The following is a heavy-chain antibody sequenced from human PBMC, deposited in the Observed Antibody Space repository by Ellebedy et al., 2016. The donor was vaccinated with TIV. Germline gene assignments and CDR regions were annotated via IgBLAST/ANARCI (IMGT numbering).Heavy chain of an antibody. V-gene: IGHV3-69-1*01. D-gene: IGHD1-26*01. Sequence: GGSLRLSXAASGFTFGTSDMNWVRQALGKGQEWVSYISRSGTAYYADSLKGRFTISRDNAKNMLYLQMDSLRSDDTAVYYCAREWVLEYWGQGALVTVSS. CDR1: GFTFGTSD. CDR3: AREWVLEY. CDR2: ISRSGTA. J-gene: IGHJ4*02.